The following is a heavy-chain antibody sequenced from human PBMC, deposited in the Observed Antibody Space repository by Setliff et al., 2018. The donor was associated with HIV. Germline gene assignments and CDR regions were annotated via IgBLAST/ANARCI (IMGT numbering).Heavy chain of an antibody. Sequence: GGSLRLSCTASGFSFDDYALTWVRQAPGKGLEWVGFIRSKSIGGTTDYGASVKGRFTISRDDSKTIAYLQMNSLTTEDTAVYYCTRETYYYDSSGYLGWFDPWGQGTLVTVSS. CDR3: TRETYYYDSSGYLGWFDP. CDR2: IRSKSIGGTT. V-gene: IGHV3-49*04. CDR1: GFSFDDYA. D-gene: IGHD3-22*01. J-gene: IGHJ5*02.